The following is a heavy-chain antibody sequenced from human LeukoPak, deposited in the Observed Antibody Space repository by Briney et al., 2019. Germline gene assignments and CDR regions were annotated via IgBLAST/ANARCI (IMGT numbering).Heavy chain of an antibody. Sequence: ASVKVSCKASGYTFTSYAMNWVRQAPGQGLEWMGWINTNTGNPTYAKGFTGRFVFSLDTSVSTAYLQISSLKAEDTAVYYCARDNDYDILTGYYLSDNDAFDIWGQGTMVTVSS. J-gene: IGHJ3*02. V-gene: IGHV7-4-1*02. D-gene: IGHD3-9*01. CDR2: INTNTGNP. CDR3: ARDNDYDILTGYYLSDNDAFDI. CDR1: GYTFTSYA.